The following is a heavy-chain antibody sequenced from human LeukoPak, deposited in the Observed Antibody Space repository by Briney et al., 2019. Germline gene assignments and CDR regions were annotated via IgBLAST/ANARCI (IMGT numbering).Heavy chain of an antibody. D-gene: IGHD1-26*01. CDR3: ARDSGSYLEALYFDY. CDR1: GVTLSSNY. CDR2: IKSKTDGGTT. V-gene: IGHV3-15*01. J-gene: IGHJ4*02. Sequence: GGSLRLSCAASGVTLSSNYMSWVRQAPGKGLEWVGRIKSKTDGGTTDYAAPVKGRFTISRDDSKNTLYLQMNSLRAEDAAVYYCARDSGSYLEALYFDYWGQGTLVTVSS.